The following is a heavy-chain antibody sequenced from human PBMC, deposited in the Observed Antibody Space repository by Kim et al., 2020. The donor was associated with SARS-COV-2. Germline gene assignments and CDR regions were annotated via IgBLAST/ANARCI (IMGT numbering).Heavy chain of an antibody. Sequence: YAQKLQGRVTMTTDTSTSTAYMELRSLRSDDTAVYYCARSLYSGYDVYDYWGQGTLVTVSS. CDR3: ARSLYSGYDVYDY. V-gene: IGHV1-18*01. D-gene: IGHD5-12*01. J-gene: IGHJ4*02.